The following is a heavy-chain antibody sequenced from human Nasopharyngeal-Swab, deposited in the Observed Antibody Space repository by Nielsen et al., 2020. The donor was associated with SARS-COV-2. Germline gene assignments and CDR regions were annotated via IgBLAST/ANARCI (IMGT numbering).Heavy chain of an antibody. V-gene: IGHV3-23*01. CDR3: AKWGRNHHESSGYVY. Sequence: GGSLRLSCVASGFPFGSLTMAWVRKTPGKGLEWVSAITGSGDKTFYADSVKGRFTISRDNSKKTLFLQMDSLRVEDTAVYYCAKWGRNHHESSGYVYWGQGILVTVSS. CDR2: ITGSGDKT. D-gene: IGHD6-19*01. CDR1: GFPFGSLT. J-gene: IGHJ4*02.